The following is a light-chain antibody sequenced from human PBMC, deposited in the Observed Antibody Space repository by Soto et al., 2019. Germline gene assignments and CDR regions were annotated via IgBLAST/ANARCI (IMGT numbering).Light chain of an antibody. J-gene: IGLJ2*01. Sequence: QSVLTQPPSVSGAPGQRVTISCTGSVSNIGSGYDVHWYQHLPGTAPKLLIYANNNRPSGAPDRFSGSKSGASASLAIAGLQAEDEADYYCQSYGTSGVIFGGGTKLTVL. V-gene: IGLV1-40*01. CDR2: ANN. CDR3: QSYGTSGVI. CDR1: VSNIGSGYD.